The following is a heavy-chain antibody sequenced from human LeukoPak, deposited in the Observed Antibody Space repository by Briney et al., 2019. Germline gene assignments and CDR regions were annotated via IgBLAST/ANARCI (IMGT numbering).Heavy chain of an antibody. D-gene: IGHD5-18*01. V-gene: IGHV3-23*01. CDR3: AKSTGGYTGYFDL. CDR2: IRSSGGPT. Sequence: LPGGSLRLSCAASGFTFSSYSMNWVRQAPGKGLEWVSAIRSSGGPTYCADSVKGRFTISRDNSKNTLYLQMNSLRAEDTAVYYCAKSTGGYTGYFDLWGRGTLVTVSS. CDR1: GFTFSSYS. J-gene: IGHJ2*01.